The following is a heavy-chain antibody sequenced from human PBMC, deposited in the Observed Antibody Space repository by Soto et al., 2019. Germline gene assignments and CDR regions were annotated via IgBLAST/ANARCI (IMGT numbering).Heavy chain of an antibody. Sequence: GRSLRLSCVASARTLGSSAMSWVRQAPREGLQWVSTIADTGGDAKYADSVRGRFVISRDNSKKTLYLQMTSLTAEDSAMYYCARGSTDSYPGSRIFDFWGRGTLVTVS. CDR2: IADTGGDA. CDR3: ARGSTDSYPGSRIFDF. CDR1: ARTLGSSA. V-gene: IGHV3-23*01. J-gene: IGHJ4*02. D-gene: IGHD3-10*01.